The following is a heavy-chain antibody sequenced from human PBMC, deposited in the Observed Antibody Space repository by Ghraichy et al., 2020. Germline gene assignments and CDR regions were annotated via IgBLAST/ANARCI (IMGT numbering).Heavy chain of an antibody. V-gene: IGHV3-7*03. CDR1: GFTFSNSW. D-gene: IGHD1-1*01. CDR3: ARGFGKGTVDF. CDR2: TNQDGRQK. J-gene: IGHJ4*02. Sequence: GGSLRLSCASSGFTFSNSWMIWVRQAPGKGLQWVANTNQDGRQKYHVDSVKGRFTISRDNAKNSLYLQMNSLRVEDTGLYYCARGFGKGTVDFWGQGTLVTVSS.